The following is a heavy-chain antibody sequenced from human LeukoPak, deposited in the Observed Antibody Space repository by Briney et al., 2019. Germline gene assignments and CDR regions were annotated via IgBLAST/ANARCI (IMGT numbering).Heavy chain of an antibody. J-gene: IGHJ4*02. V-gene: IGHV3-7*01. CDR2: INTDGGEA. CDR1: GFTFSTHW. CDR3: AMGGRDSSWYWRN. D-gene: IGHD6-13*01. Sequence: GGSLRLSCAASGFTFSTHWMTWVRQAPGKGLEWVANINTDGGEAYYVDAVKGRCTISRDNAKNSMYLEMSSLRTDDTAVYYCAMGGRDSSWYWRNWGQGTLVSVYS.